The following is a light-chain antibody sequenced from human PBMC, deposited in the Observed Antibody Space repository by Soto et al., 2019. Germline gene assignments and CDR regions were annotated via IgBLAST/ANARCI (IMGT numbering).Light chain of an antibody. CDR1: QSVSSN. V-gene: IGKV3-15*01. CDR2: GAS. CDR3: QQYNNWPPIT. J-gene: IGKJ5*01. Sequence: EIVFTQSPGSLSLSPRERATLSCRASQSVSSNHLAWYQQKPGQAPRLFIYGASTRATGIPARFSGSGSGTEFTLTISSLQSEDFAIYYCQQYNNWPPITFGQGTRLEIK.